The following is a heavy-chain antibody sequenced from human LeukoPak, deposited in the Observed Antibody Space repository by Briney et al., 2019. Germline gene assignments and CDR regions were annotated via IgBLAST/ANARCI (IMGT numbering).Heavy chain of an antibody. V-gene: IGHV3-23*01. CDR1: GFTFSSYA. CDR2: ISGSGGST. Sequence: GGSLRLSCAASGFTFSSYAMSWVRQAPGKGLEWVSAISGSGGSTYYADSVKGRFTISRDNSKNTLYLQMNSLRAEGTAVYCCARDEGFGESYGMDVWGQGTTVTVSS. J-gene: IGHJ6*02. CDR3: ARDEGFGESYGMDV. D-gene: IGHD3-10*01.